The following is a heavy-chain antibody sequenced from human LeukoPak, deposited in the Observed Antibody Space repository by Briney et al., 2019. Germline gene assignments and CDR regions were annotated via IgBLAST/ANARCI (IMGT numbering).Heavy chain of an antibody. CDR2: IYYSGST. CDR3: ARSSAVLRYFDWSPYYFDY. CDR1: GGSISSYY. D-gene: IGHD3-9*01. Sequence: PSETLSLTCTVSGGSISSYYWSWIRQPPGKGLEWIGYIYYSGSTNYNPSLKSRVTISVDTSKNQFSLKLSSVTAADTAVYYCARSSAVLRYFDWSPYYFDYWGQGTLVTVSS. V-gene: IGHV4-59*01. J-gene: IGHJ4*02.